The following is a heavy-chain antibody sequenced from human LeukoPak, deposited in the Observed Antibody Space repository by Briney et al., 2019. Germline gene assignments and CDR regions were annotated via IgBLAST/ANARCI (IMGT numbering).Heavy chain of an antibody. D-gene: IGHD6-13*01. Sequence: GGSLRLSCAASGVTFSDYYMSWIRQAPGKGLEWVSYMSSSSSYTNYADSVKGRFAISRDNAKNSLYLQMNSLRAEDTAVYYCATGDISSWYPFDYWGQGTLVTVSS. CDR1: GVTFSDYY. CDR2: MSSSSSYT. CDR3: ATGDISSWYPFDY. V-gene: IGHV3-11*06. J-gene: IGHJ4*02.